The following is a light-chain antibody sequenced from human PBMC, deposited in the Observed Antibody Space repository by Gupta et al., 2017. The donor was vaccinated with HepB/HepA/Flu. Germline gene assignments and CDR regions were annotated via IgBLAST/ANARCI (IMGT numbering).Light chain of an antibody. Sequence: QSVLTQPPSVSGAPGQRVSISCTGSSSNIGAGYDVHWYQQLPATAPSLLIYRNNNRLAGGPERFSGSKSGTSAALTITGLQAEEEADYYCQCYGTILNGHGVFGEGTKLTVL. V-gene: IGLV1-40*01. CDR1: SSNIGAGYD. J-gene: IGLJ2*01. CDR3: QCYGTILNGHGV. CDR2: RNN.